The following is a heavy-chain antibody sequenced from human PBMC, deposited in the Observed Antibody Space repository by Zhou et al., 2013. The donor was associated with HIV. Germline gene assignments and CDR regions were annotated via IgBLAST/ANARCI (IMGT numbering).Heavy chain of an antibody. V-gene: IGHV1-18*01. CDR3: ARDPRHSSDTGAFDI. J-gene: IGHJ3*02. Sequence: QIQLVQSGPEVKKPGTSVKVSCKASGYTFTKYGITWVRQAPGEGLEWMGWISGDNHHTNSAQNFKDRVTMTTDTSTTTAYMELRNLRSDDTAVYYCARDPRHSSDTGAFDIWGQGTMVTVSS. CDR1: GYTFTKYG. CDR2: ISGDNHHT. D-gene: IGHD3-22*01.